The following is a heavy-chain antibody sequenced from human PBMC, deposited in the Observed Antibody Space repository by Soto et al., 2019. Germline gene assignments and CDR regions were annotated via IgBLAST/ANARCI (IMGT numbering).Heavy chain of an antibody. V-gene: IGHV3-23*01. Sequence: PGGSLRLSCAASGFSFSSYAMSGVRQAPGKGLEWVSAISGSGGSTYYADSVKGRFTISRDNSKNTLYLQMNSLRAEDTAVYYCAKDVAAAGTVWYFDLWGRGTLVTVSS. CDR2: ISGSGGST. CDR1: GFSFSSYA. J-gene: IGHJ2*01. D-gene: IGHD6-13*01. CDR3: AKDVAAAGTVWYFDL.